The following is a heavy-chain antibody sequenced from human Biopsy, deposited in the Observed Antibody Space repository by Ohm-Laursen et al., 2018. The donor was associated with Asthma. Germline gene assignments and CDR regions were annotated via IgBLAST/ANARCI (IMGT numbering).Heavy chain of an antibody. D-gene: IGHD2-15*01. J-gene: IGHJ4*02. Sequence: TLSLTFTFSFSSITIISYYFFFILHPPFNLLYFIFNIHYSVITYSNPSLKRRGTISGDTSKKQISLRLSSVIAADTAVYYCAGFCSGGNCPDHWGQGTLVTVSS. CDR1: FSSITIISYY. CDR2: IHYSVIT. CDR3: AGFCSGGNCPDH. V-gene: IGHV4-39*07.